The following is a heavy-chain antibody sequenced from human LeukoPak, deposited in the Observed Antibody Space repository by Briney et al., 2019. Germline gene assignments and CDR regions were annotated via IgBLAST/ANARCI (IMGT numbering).Heavy chain of an antibody. D-gene: IGHD5-18*01. CDR2: IKQDGSEK. J-gene: IGHJ6*03. CDR3: ARADGYSYGRYYYYYMDV. Sequence: PGGSLRLSCAASGFTFSSYAMSWVRQAPGKGLEWVANIKQDGSEKYYVDSVKGRFTISRDNAKNSLYLQMNSLRAEDTAVYYCARADGYSYGRYYYYYMDVWGKGTTVTVSS. V-gene: IGHV3-7*04. CDR1: GFTFSSYA.